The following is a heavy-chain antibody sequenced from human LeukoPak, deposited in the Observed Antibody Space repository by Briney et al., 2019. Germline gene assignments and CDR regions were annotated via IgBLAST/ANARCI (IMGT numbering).Heavy chain of an antibody. Sequence: GGSLRLSSAASGFTFSSYWMSWVRQAPGKGLEWVANIKQDGSEKYYVDSVKGRFTISRDNAKNSLYLQMNSLRAEDTAVYYCPRWEARDTWVYDYWGQGTLVTVSS. CDR2: IKQDGSEK. CDR1: GFTFSSYW. D-gene: IGHD1-26*01. J-gene: IGHJ4*02. CDR3: PRWEARDTWVYDY. V-gene: IGHV3-7*01.